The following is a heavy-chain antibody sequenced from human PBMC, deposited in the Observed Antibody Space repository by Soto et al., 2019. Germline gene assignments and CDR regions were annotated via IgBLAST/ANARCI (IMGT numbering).Heavy chain of an antibody. Sequence: AGGSLRLSCAASGFSFKDYYMTWMRQTPEKGLEWISTITISGGNAYYAASVKGRVTISRDNAHNSLYLQMSGLRAEDTALYYCARDIYTNFVNYFALWGKGTLVTFS. CDR1: GFSFKDYY. J-gene: IGHJ5*02. CDR2: ITISGGNA. CDR3: ARDIYTNFVNYFAL. V-gene: IGHV3-11*01. D-gene: IGHD3-16*01.